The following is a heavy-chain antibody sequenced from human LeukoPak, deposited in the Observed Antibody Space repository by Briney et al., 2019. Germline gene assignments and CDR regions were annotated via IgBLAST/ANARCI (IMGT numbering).Heavy chain of an antibody. CDR2: MNPNSGNT. D-gene: IGHD6-19*01. V-gene: IGHV1-8*01. CDR3: ARVGESIAVAARDYYMDV. Sequence: GASVKVSCKASGYTFTSYDINWVRQATGQGLEWMGWMNPNSGNTGYAQKFQGRVTMTRDTSISTAYMELSRLRSDDTAVYYCARVGESIAVAARDYYMDVWGKGTTVTVSS. J-gene: IGHJ6*03. CDR1: GYTFTSYD.